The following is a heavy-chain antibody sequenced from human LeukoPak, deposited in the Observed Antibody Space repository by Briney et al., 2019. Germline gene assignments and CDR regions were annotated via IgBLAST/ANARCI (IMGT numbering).Heavy chain of an antibody. CDR1: GGSFSGYY. Sequence: SETLSLTCAVYGGSFSGYYWSWIRHPPGKRLEWIGEINHSGSTNYNPSLKSRVTISVDASKNQFSLKLSSVTAADTAVYYCARFSDRPHQWLVRAYDYWGQGTLVTVSS. J-gene: IGHJ4*02. CDR2: INHSGST. D-gene: IGHD6-19*01. CDR3: ARFSDRPHQWLVRAYDY. V-gene: IGHV4-34*01.